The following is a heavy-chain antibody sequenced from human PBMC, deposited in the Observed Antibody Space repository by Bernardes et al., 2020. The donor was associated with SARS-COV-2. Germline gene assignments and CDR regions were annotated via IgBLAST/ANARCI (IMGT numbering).Heavy chain of an antibody. CDR3: AHSNVLLWFGDAVDS. D-gene: IGHD3-10*01. V-gene: IGHV2-5*01. J-gene: IGHJ3*02. Sequence: SGLTLSKPTHTLTLTYPFSHFSLRPSGMGVAWIRLPPVDALEWLTLSYWHDDKLYNPSLKSRLTITKDTSKNQVVLTITNMDPVDTATYYFAHSNVLLWFGDAVDSCGQGTMVTVSS. CDR1: HFSLRPSGMG. CDR2: SYWHDDK.